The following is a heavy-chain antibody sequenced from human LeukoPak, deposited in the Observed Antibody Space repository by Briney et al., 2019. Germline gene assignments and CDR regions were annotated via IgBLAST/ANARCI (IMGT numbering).Heavy chain of an antibody. V-gene: IGHV3-66*01. Sequence: PPGRSLRLSCAASGFTVSSNYLSWVRQAPGKGLEWVSLLYSAGHTYYADSVKGRFTISRDISKNTLYLQMDSLRAEDTAVYYCARSVLIRGVMDDWGQGTLVAVSS. D-gene: IGHD3-10*01. J-gene: IGHJ4*02. CDR1: GFTVSSNY. CDR2: LYSAGHT. CDR3: ARSVLIRGVMDD.